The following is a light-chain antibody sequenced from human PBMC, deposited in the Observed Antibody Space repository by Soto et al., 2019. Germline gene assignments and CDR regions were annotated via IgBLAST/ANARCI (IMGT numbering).Light chain of an antibody. CDR3: QQYGTSLYT. Sequence: EIVLTQSPDTLSLSPGERATLSCRASLSVTGNYLAWYQQKPGQAPRLLIYDAPTRATGIPDRFSGSGSGTDFTLTISRLEPEDFAVYYCQQYGTSLYTFGQGTKLEIK. CDR1: LSVTGNY. CDR2: DAP. V-gene: IGKV3-20*01. J-gene: IGKJ2*01.